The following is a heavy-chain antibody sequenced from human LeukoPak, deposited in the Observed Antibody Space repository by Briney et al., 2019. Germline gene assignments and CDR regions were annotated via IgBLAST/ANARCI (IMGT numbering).Heavy chain of an antibody. V-gene: IGHV7-4-1*02. J-gene: IGHJ5*02. CDR2: INTNTGNP. D-gene: IGHD3-9*01. CDR1: GYTFTSYA. Sequence: ASVKVSCKASGYTFTSYAMNWVRQAPGQGLEWMGWINTNTGNPTYAQGFTGRFVFSLDTSVSTAYLQISSLKAEDTAVYYCARNLLRYFDSVSAWVDWFDPWGQGTLVTVSS. CDR3: ARNLLRYFDSVSAWVDWFDP.